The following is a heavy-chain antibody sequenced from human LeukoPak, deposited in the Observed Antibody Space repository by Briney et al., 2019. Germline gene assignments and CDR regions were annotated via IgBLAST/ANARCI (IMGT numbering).Heavy chain of an antibody. Sequence: GGSLRLSCAASGFTFNNFGVHWVRQAPGKGLEWVAVISYDGGHKYYADSVTGRFTISRDNSKNTVYLQMSSLSAEDTALYYCARSNGYCAGGSCSPDYWGQGTLVTVSS. V-gene: IGHV3-30*03. CDR3: ARSNGYCAGGSCSPDY. CDR1: GFTFNNFG. CDR2: ISYDGGHK. D-gene: IGHD2-8*02. J-gene: IGHJ4*02.